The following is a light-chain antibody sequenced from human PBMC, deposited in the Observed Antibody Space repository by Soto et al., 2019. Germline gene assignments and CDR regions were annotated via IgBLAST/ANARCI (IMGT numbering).Light chain of an antibody. J-gene: IGLJ1*01. CDR2: YVN. CDR3: SSYTSSSTPYV. CDR1: SSDVGGYNY. V-gene: IGLV2-14*03. Sequence: QSALTQPASVSGSPGQSITISCTGTSSDVGGYNYVSWYQQHPGKAPKLMIYYVNNRPSGVSNRFSGSKSGNTASLTISGLQAEDEADDYCSSYTSSSTPYVFGTGTQLTVL.